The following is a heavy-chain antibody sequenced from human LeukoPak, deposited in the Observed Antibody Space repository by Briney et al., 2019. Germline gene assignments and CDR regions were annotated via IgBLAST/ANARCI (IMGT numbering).Heavy chain of an antibody. V-gene: IGHV1-2*02. CDR2: INPKSGGA. Sequence: GASVKVSCKASGYTFTGYYIHWVRQAPGQGLEWMGWINPKSGGANYAQKFQGRVTMTRDTSISTAYMELSRLRSVDTAVYYCAREDFCSSGSCLDPWGQGTLVTVSS. J-gene: IGHJ5*02. D-gene: IGHD6-13*01. CDR3: AREDFCSSGSCLDP. CDR1: GYTFTGYY.